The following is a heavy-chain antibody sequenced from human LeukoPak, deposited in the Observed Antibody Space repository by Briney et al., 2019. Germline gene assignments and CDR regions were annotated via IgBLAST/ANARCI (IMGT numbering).Heavy chain of an antibody. CDR2: IWYDGSNK. Sequence: PGGSLRLSCAASGFTFSSYGMHWVRRAPGKGLEWVAVIWYDGSNKYYADSVKGRFTISRDNSKNTLYLQMNSLRAEDTAVYYCAKDSPYCGGDCYFDYWGQGTLVTVSS. V-gene: IGHV3-33*06. D-gene: IGHD2-21*02. CDR1: GFTFSSYG. CDR3: AKDSPYCGGDCYFDY. J-gene: IGHJ4*02.